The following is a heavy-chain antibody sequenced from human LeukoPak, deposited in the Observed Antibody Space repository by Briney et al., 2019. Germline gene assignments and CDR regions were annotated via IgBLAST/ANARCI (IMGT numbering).Heavy chain of an antibody. J-gene: IGHJ5*02. CDR3: ARGQRSITMVRGVKIPTWFDP. D-gene: IGHD3-10*01. V-gene: IGHV4-34*01. CDR2: INHSGST. CDR1: GGSFSGYY. Sequence: SETLSLTCAVYGGSFSGYYWSWIRQPPGKGLEWIGEINHSGSTNYNPSLKSRVTISVDTSKNQFSLKLSSVTAADTAVYYCARGQRSITMVRGVKIPTWFDPWGQGTLVTVSS.